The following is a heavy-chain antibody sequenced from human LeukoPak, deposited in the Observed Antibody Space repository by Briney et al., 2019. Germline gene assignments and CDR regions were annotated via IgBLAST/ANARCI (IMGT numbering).Heavy chain of an antibody. J-gene: IGHJ4*02. CDR1: GCTFTDHY. CDR2: INPNSGGA. Sequence: ASVKVSCKTSGCTFTDHYMHWVRQAPGQGLEWMGRINPNSGGATYAQKFQGRVTVTRDTSISTTFMELSSLRFDDTAVYYCARGADYGGNQRDGYWGQGTLVTVSS. V-gene: IGHV1-2*06. CDR3: ARGADYGGNQRDGY. D-gene: IGHD4-23*01.